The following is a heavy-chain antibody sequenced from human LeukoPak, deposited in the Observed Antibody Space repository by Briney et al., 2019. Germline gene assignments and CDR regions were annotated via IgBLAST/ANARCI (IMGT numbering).Heavy chain of an antibody. CDR1: GYTFTGYY. D-gene: IGHD2-15*01. J-gene: IGHJ3*02. V-gene: IGHV1-2*02. CDR3: ARVRDIVVVVAATLAFDI. Sequence: GASVKVSCKASGYTFTGYYMHWVRQAPGQGLEWMGWINPNSGGTNYAQKFQGRVTMTRDTSISTAYMELSRLRSDDTAVYYCARVRDIVVVVAATLAFDIWGQGTMVTVSS. CDR2: INPNSGGT.